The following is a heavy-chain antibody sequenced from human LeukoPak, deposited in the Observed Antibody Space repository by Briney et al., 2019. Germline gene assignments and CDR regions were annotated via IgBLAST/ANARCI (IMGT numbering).Heavy chain of an antibody. CDR1: GYSINSAYY. J-gene: IGHJ5*02. CDR3: ARLTPGKNWLDP. CDR2: MYHSGIT. D-gene: IGHD3-10*01. V-gene: IGHV4-38-2*01. Sequence: PSETLSLTCAVSGYSINSAYYWGWIRQPPGKGLEWIASMYHSGITYYNSSLKSRATISVDTSKNQFSLKLNSVTAADTSVYYCARLTPGKNWLDPWGHGTLVTVSS.